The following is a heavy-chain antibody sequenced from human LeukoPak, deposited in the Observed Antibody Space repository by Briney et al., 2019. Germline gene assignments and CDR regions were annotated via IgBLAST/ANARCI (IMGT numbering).Heavy chain of an antibody. Sequence: PSETLSLTCIVSGGSISSSRDYWAWIRRPPGKGLEWIANIYYSGSTYYSPSLKSRVIISVDTSKNQFSLKLSSVTAADTAVYYCARAYSSSWYFNWFDPWGQGTLVTVSS. CDR1: GGSISSSRDY. J-gene: IGHJ5*02. D-gene: IGHD6-13*01. V-gene: IGHV4-39*01. CDR2: IYYSGST. CDR3: ARAYSSSWYFNWFDP.